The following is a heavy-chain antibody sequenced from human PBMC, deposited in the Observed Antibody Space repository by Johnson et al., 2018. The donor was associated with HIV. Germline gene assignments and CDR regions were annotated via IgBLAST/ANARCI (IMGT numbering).Heavy chain of an antibody. Sequence: VQLVESGGGVVQPGRSLRLSCAASGFTFSSYAMHWVRQAPGKGLEWVANINHNGSEKYYVDFLKGRFTISRDNANNSLYLQMNSLRAEDTAVYYCAREGTYEPLHRIFDYGDYPAFDIWGQGTMITVSS. CDR3: AREGTYEPLHRIFDYGDYPAFDI. V-gene: IGHV3-7*01. CDR2: INHNGSEK. D-gene: IGHD4-17*01. CDR1: GFTFSSYA. J-gene: IGHJ3*02.